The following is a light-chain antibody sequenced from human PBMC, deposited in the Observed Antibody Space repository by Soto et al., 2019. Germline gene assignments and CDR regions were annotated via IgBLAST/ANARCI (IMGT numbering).Light chain of an antibody. V-gene: IGKV3-15*01. J-gene: IGKJ1*01. CDR1: QSVSIN. CDR2: GAS. CDR3: QQYNNWPPLT. Sequence: EIVMTQSPATLSVSPGERATLSCRASQSVSINLAWYQQKPGQAPRLLIYGASTRDTGIPARFSGSGSGTAFTLTISSLQSEDFAVYYCQQYNNWPPLTFGQGTKVGIK.